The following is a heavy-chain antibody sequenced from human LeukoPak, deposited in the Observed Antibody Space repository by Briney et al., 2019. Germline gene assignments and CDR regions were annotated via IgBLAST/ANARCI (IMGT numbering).Heavy chain of an antibody. Sequence: GGSLRLSCAASGFSFSSYWMHWVRHAPGKGLVWVSRISSDGSIINYADSVKGRFTISRDNAKNTLYLQMNSLRAEDTAVYYCARDYYGSGSYYWGQGTLVTVSS. CDR1: GFSFSSYW. CDR3: ARDYYGSGSYY. J-gene: IGHJ4*02. CDR2: ISSDGSII. V-gene: IGHV3-74*01. D-gene: IGHD3-10*01.